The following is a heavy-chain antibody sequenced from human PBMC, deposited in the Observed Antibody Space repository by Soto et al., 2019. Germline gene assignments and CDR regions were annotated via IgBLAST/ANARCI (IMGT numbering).Heavy chain of an antibody. V-gene: IGHV4-34*01. CDR1: GGSFSGYY. Sequence: SETLSLTCAVYGGSFSGYYWSWIRQPPGKGLEWIGEINHSGSTNYNPSLRSRVTISVDTSKNQFSLKLSSVTAADTAVYYCARAPRIAAARRVFDYWSQGTLVTGSS. CDR2: INHSGST. D-gene: IGHD6-13*01. J-gene: IGHJ4*02. CDR3: ARAPRIAAARRVFDY.